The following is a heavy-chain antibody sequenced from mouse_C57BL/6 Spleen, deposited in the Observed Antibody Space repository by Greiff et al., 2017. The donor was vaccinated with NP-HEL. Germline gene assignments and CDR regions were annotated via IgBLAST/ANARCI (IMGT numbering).Heavy chain of an antibody. CDR2: IDPEDGDT. V-gene: IGHV14-1*01. J-gene: IGHJ1*03. CDR3: TTSYYASSSQWYFDV. D-gene: IGHD1-1*01. Sequence: DVQLQESGAELVRPGASVKLSCPASGFNIQDYYMPWVKQRPEQGLEWIGRIDPEDGDTEYAPKFQGKATMTADTSSSAAYMQLRSLTAVDTDVYYSTTSYYASSSQWYFDVWGTGTTVTVSS. CDR1: GFNIQDYY.